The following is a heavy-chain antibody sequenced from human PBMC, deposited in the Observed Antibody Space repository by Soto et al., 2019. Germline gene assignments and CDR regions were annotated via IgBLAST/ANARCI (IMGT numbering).Heavy chain of an antibody. CDR1: GFTFSDYY. J-gene: IGHJ3*02. Sequence: PGGSLRLSCAASGFTFSDYYMSWIRQAPGKGLEWVSAISGSASSTYYADSVKGRFTISRDTSKNTLYLQMNSLRAEDTAVYYCAKGNSWSPALVLDIWGQGTMVTVSS. D-gene: IGHD1-7*01. CDR3: AKGNSWSPALVLDI. V-gene: IGHV3-23*01. CDR2: ISGSASST.